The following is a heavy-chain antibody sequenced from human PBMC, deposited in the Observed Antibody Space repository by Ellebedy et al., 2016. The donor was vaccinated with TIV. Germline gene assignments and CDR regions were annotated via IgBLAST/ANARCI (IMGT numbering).Heavy chain of an antibody. CDR1: GFAFTTCA. CDR2: IFRDGGTT. V-gene: IGHV3-23*01. D-gene: IGHD2-15*01. CDR3: AKLAGIHPWYFDH. J-gene: IGHJ4*02. Sequence: GESLKISCAASGFAFTTCAMSWVRQAPGKGLEWVSTIFRDGGTTYYADAVKGRFTISRDNSKDTLSLQMNSLSAEDTAVYYCAKLAGIHPWYFDHWGQGTLVPVSS.